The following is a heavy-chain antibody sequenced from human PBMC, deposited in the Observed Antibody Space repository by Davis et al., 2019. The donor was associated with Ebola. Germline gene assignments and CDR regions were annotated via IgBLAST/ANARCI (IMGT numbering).Heavy chain of an antibody. CDR1: GGSISSYY. J-gene: IGHJ6*02. Sequence: GSLRLSCTVSGGSISSYYWSWIRQPPGKGLEWIGYIYYSGSTNYNPSLKSRVTISVDTSKNQFSLKLSSVTAADTAVYYCAKTSRRLSGMDVWGQGTTVTVSS. D-gene: IGHD2-2*01. V-gene: IGHV4-59*01. CDR3: AKTSRRLSGMDV. CDR2: IYYSGST.